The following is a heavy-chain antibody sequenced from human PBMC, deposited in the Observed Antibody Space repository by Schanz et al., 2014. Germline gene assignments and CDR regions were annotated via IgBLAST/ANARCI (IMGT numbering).Heavy chain of an antibody. CDR1: GFTVSSNY. D-gene: IGHD1-1*01. J-gene: IGHJ4*02. V-gene: IGHV3-53*04. CDR3: MAMGRNTSHYFDH. CDR2: IYSGGST. Sequence: EVQLVESGGGTVQPGGSLRLSCAASGFTVSSNYMTWVRQAPGKGLEWVSVIYSGGSTYYADSVKGRFTISRHISKNTLNLQMKSLRAEDTAVYYCMAMGRNTSHYFDHWGQGTLVTVSS.